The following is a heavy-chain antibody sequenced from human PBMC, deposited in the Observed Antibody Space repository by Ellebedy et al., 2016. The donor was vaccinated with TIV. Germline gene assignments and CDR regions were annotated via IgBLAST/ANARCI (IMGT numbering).Heavy chain of an antibody. CDR2: IWYDGSHT. CDR3: AKDGNGEGWLDP. Sequence: GESLKISCAASGFKFNFYAMHWVRQAPGKGLEWVSFIWYDGSHTSHADSVKRSFTISRDNSDNTLYLQMNNLRVEDTAVYYCAKDGNGEGWLDPWGQGTLVTVSS. J-gene: IGHJ5*02. D-gene: IGHD3-10*01. V-gene: IGHV3-30*02. CDR1: GFKFNFYA.